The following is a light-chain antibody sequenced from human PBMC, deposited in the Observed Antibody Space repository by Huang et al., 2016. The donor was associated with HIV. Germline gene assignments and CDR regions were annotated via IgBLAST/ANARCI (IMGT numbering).Light chain of an antibody. CDR3: QQYNNWPYP. CDR1: QGVGSN. CDR2: SVS. V-gene: IGKV3-15*01. J-gene: IGKJ2*01. Sequence: EILLTQSPAILSVSPGAGGTLSCRASQGVGSNLAWLQQKPGQAPKFLMYSVSTRATGIPARFSGSCSETEFTLTISSLQSEDFAVYYCQQYNNWPYPFGPGTKLELK.